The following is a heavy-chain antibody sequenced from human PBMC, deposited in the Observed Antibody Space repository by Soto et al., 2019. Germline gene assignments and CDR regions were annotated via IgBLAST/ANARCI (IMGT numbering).Heavy chain of an antibody. J-gene: IGHJ4*02. CDR2: IYSGGSA. CDR1: GFTVSSNY. Sequence: EVQLVESGGGLVQPGGSLRLSCAASGFTVSSNYMSWVRQAPGKGLEWVSVIYSGGSAYYADSVKGRFTISRDNSKNTLYLQMNRLRAEDTAVYYCARHGYSYGGGYFDYWGQGTLVTVFS. D-gene: IGHD5-18*01. CDR3: ARHGYSYGGGYFDY. V-gene: IGHV3-66*04.